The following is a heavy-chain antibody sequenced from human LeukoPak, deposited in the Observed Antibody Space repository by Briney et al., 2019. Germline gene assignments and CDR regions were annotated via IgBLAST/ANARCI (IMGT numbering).Heavy chain of an antibody. CDR3: ARQGYYSEDWFDP. Sequence: PSETLSLTCTVSGGSISSYYWSWIRQPPGKGLEWIGYIYHSGSTNYNPSLKSRVTISVDTSKNQFSLKLSSVTAADTAVYYCARQGYYSEDWFDPWGQGTLVTVSS. CDR2: IYHSGST. D-gene: IGHD3-22*01. V-gene: IGHV4-59*01. J-gene: IGHJ5*02. CDR1: GGSISSYY.